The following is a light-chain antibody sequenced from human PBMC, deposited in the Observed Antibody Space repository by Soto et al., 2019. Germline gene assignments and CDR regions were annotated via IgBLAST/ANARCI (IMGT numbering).Light chain of an antibody. CDR3: QRHSDSYT. CDR1: QGISNH. J-gene: IGKJ2*01. Sequence: DIQMTQSPSSLSASVGDRVTITCRASQGISNHLAWYQQKPGKVPKLLIFAASTLQSGVPSRFSGSGSGTDFTLTISSLQPEDVATYYCQRHSDSYTFGQGTQLEIK. V-gene: IGKV1-27*01. CDR2: AAS.